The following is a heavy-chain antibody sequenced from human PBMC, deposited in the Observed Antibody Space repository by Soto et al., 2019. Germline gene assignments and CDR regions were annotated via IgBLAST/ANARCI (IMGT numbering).Heavy chain of an antibody. D-gene: IGHD4-4*01. V-gene: IGHV4-59*08. CDR2: VYYSGST. Sequence: QVQLQESGPGLVKPSETLSLICTVSGGSISGYYWSWIRQSPEKGLEWIGHVYYSGSTKYNPSLNSRVTISVDTSKNQFSLNLRSVTAADTAVYYCAMTVTTLDNWFDPWGQGILVTVSS. CDR1: GGSISGYY. CDR3: AMTVTTLDNWFDP. J-gene: IGHJ5*02.